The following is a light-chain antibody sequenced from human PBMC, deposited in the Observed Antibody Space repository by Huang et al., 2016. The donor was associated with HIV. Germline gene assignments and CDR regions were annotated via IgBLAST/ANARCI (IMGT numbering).Light chain of an antibody. V-gene: IGKV1-39*01. J-gene: IGKJ4*01. Sequence: DIQMTQSPSSLSASVGDRVTITCRASQTITTYLSWYPQKPGKAPKLLIYGASSLHSGVPSRCSGSGSGTDFTLTISSLQPEDFATYYCQQSYFTPLTFGGGTRLEIK. CDR3: QQSYFTPLT. CDR1: QTITTY. CDR2: GAS.